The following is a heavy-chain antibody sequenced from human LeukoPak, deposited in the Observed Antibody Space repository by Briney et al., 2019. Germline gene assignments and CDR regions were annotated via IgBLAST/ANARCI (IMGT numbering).Heavy chain of an antibody. V-gene: IGHV3-30*18. J-gene: IGHJ4*02. D-gene: IGHD3-16*01. CDR3: AKDPHDGGGY. CDR2: ISYDGSNK. CDR1: GFTFSSYG. Sequence: GRSLRLSCAASGFTFSSYGMHWVRQAPGKGLERVAVISYDGSNKYYADSVKGRFTISRDNSKNTLYLQMNSLRAEDTAVYYCAKDPHDGGGYWGQGTLVTVSS.